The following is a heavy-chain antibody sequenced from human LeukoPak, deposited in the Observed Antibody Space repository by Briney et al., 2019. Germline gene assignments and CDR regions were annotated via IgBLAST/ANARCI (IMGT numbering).Heavy chain of an antibody. V-gene: IGHV3-21*06. CDR3: ATSPNPFHM. J-gene: IGHJ3*02. CDR1: GFTFSSYS. Sequence: GGSLRLSCAASGFTFSSYSMNWVRQAPGKGLEWVSSISSSSSYIYYADSAKGRFTISRDNAKNSLFLQMNRLGAEDTAVYYCATSPNPFHMWGQGTKVTVS. CDR2: ISSSSSYI.